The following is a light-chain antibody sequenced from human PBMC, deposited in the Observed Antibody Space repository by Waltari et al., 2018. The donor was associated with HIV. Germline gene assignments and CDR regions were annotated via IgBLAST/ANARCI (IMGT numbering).Light chain of an antibody. Sequence: QSVLTQPPSVSGAPGQRVTISCTGSSSNIGAGYDVHWYQQLPGTSPKLLIIGEDNRPSGVPSRFSGAKSGTSASLAITGLQAEDEADYYCQSYDRSLRGSYVFGTGTRVTVL. J-gene: IGLJ1*01. CDR2: GED. V-gene: IGLV1-40*01. CDR1: SSNIGAGYD. CDR3: QSYDRSLRGSYV.